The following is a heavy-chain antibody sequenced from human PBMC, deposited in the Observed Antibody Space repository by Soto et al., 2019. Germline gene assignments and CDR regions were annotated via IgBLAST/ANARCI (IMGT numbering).Heavy chain of an antibody. CDR2: ISPYNGNT. Sequence: ASVKVSCKASGYTFSNYGISWVRQAPGQGLEWMGWISPYNGNTKYTQKFQGRVTMTTDTSTSTAYMELRSSVTAADTAVYYCARDRTGTPPRAFDIWGQGTMVTVSS. J-gene: IGHJ3*02. V-gene: IGHV1-18*01. CDR3: ARDRTGTPPRAFDI. CDR1: GYTFSNYG. D-gene: IGHD1-1*01.